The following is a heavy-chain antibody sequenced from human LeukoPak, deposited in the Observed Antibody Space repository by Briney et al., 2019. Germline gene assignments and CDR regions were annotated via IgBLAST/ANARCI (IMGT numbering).Heavy chain of an antibody. CDR2: IYHSGST. CDR1: GYSISSGYY. CDR3: ARTTEGGYTYGYFYYYYMDV. J-gene: IGHJ6*03. D-gene: IGHD5-18*01. Sequence: SETLSLTCTVSGYSISSGYYWGWIRQPPGKGLEWIGSIYHSGSTYYNPSLKSRVTISVDTSKDQFSLKLSSVTAADTAVYYCARTTEGGYTYGYFYYYYMDVWGKGTTVTISS. V-gene: IGHV4-38-2*02.